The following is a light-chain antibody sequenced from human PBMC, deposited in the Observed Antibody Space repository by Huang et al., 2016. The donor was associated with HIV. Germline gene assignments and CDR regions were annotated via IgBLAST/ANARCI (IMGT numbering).Light chain of an antibody. J-gene: IGKJ2*01. Sequence: QSTWAPASLSAYVGDRVTISCQANQDIRSYLNWYQQKPGKAPRLLIYGASNLQAGVPSRFSGNGSGTDFTITISSLQSEDIATYYCQQYDSLYTFGQGTRLEIK. V-gene: IGKV1-33*01. CDR1: QDIRSY. CDR2: GAS. CDR3: QQYDSLYT.